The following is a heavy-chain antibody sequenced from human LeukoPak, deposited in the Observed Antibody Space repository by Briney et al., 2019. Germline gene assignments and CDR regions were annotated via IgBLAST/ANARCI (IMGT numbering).Heavy chain of an antibody. V-gene: IGHV3-30*03. D-gene: IGHD5-12*01. CDR3: ARDGLRSGYDYYYMDV. CDR2: ISYDGSNK. J-gene: IGHJ6*03. CDR1: GFTFSSYG. Sequence: GRSLRLSCAASGFTFSSYGMHWVRQAPGKGLEWVAVISYDGSNKYYADSVKGRFTISRDNSKNTLYLQMNSLRAEDTAVYYCARDGLRSGYDYYYMDVWGKGTTVTVSS.